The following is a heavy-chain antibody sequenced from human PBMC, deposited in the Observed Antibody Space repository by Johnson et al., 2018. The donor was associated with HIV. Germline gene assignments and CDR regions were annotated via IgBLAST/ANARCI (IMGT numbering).Heavy chain of an antibody. CDR3: TTGSPSSAAFDI. CDR1: GFTFDDYA. CDR2: IRWNSGNK. Sequence: LVESGGGLVKPGRSLRLSCAASGFTFDDYAMHWVRQAPGKGLGWVSGIRWNSGNKGYGDSVKGRITISRDNAKNSLYLQMNSLKTEDSAVYYCTTGSPSSAAFDIWGQGTMVTVSS. J-gene: IGHJ3*02. V-gene: IGHV3-9*01.